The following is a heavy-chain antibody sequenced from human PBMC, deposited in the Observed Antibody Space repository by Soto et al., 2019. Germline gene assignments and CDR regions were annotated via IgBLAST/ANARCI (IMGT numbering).Heavy chain of an antibody. Sequence: QVQLVQSGAEVKKPGASVRLSCKASGYTFTRYFIHWVRQAPGQELEWMGIIDPNGGSTDYAENFQGIVTITSDTSSSTVYMELSSLRSDDTAVYYCARGRQAAAGTAHCDYWGQGTLVTVSS. CDR3: ARGRQAAAGTAHCDY. CDR2: IDPNGGST. V-gene: IGHV1-46*01. CDR1: GYTFTRYF. J-gene: IGHJ4*02. D-gene: IGHD6-13*01.